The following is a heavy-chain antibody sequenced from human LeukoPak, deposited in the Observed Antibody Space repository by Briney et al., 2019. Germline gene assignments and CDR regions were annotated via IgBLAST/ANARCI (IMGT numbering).Heavy chain of an antibody. Sequence: GASVKVSCKASGYTFTSYGISWVRQAPGQGLEWMGWISAYNGNTNYAQKLQGRVTMTTDTSTSTAYMELRSLRSDDTAVYYCARVSLRLWFGEVLMDYWGQGTLVTVSS. CDR2: ISAYNGNT. V-gene: IGHV1-18*01. CDR1: GYTFTSYG. J-gene: IGHJ4*02. CDR3: ARVSLRLWFGEVLMDY. D-gene: IGHD3-10*01.